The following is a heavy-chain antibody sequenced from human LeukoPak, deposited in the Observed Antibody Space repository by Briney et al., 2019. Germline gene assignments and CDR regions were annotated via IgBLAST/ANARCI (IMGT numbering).Heavy chain of an antibody. D-gene: IGHD1-26*01. J-gene: IGHJ4*02. V-gene: IGHV3-21*01. CDR1: GFTFSSYS. Sequence: GGSLRLSCAASGFTFSSYSMNWVRQAPGKGLEWVSSISSSSSYIYHADSVKGRFTISRDNAKNSLYLQMNSLRAEDTAVYYCARGPSGSFEYWGQGTLVTVSS. CDR3: ARGPSGSFEY. CDR2: ISSSSSYI.